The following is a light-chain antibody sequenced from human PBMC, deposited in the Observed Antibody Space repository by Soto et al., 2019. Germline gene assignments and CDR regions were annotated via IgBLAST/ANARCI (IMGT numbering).Light chain of an antibody. J-gene: IGKJ3*01. CDR3: QQRSNWPIT. Sequence: EIVLTQSPATLSLSPGERATLSCRASQSVSTYLAWYQQKPGQAPRLLIYDASYSATGIPARFSGSGSGTDFTLTISSLEPEDFAVYYCQQRSNWPITFGPGTKVEIK. CDR1: QSVSTY. V-gene: IGKV3-11*01. CDR2: DAS.